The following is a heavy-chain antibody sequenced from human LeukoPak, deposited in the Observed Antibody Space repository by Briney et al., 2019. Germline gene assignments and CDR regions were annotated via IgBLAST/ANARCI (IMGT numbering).Heavy chain of an antibody. D-gene: IGHD2-15*01. CDR3: ARGLGRYCSGGSCYRTTWFDP. J-gene: IGHJ5*02. V-gene: IGHV1-8*01. CDR2: MNPNSGNT. Sequence: GASVKVSCKASGYTFTSYDINWVRQATGQGLEWMGWMNPNSGNTGYAQKFQGRVTMTRNTSISTAYMELSSLRSEDTAVYYCARGLGRYCSGGSCYRTTWFDPWGQGTLVTVSS. CDR1: GYTFTSYD.